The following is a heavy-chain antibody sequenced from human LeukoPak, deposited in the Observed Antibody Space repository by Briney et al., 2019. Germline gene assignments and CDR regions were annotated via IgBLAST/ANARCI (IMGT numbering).Heavy chain of an antibody. CDR3: AREHYFYHMDG. J-gene: IGHJ6*03. CDR2: INSDGGTT. CDR1: GFTFSSYW. Sequence: PGGSLRLSCGASGFTFSSYWMHWVRQAPGKGLVWVSGINSDGGTTTYADSVKGRFTISRDNAKNTLYLQMNNLRAEDTAVYYCAREHYFYHMDGWGEGTTVTVSS. V-gene: IGHV3-74*01.